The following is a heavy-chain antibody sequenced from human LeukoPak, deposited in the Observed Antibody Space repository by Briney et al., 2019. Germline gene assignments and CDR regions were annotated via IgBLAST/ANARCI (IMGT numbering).Heavy chain of an antibody. CDR3: ARDRFPGYFDL. Sequence: SETLSLTRTVSRGSISGYSWSWIRQSPGGGLEGIGYIYDSGNTNYTPCLKIRVTISVDTSKNQFSLKLSSVTAADTAVYYCARDRFPGYFDLWGRGTLVTVSS. CDR1: RGSISGYS. J-gene: IGHJ2*01. V-gene: IGHV4-59*01. CDR2: IYDSGNT.